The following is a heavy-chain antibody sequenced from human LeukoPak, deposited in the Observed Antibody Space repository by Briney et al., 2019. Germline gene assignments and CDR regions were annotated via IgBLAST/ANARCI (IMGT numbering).Heavy chain of an antibody. V-gene: IGHV3-15*01. D-gene: IGHD3-9*01. CDR1: GFTFSSYW. CDR2: IKSKTDGGTT. CDR3: TTDLSYYDILTGSEY. J-gene: IGHJ4*02. Sequence: GGSLRLSCEVSGFTFSSYWMTWARHIPGKGLEWVGLIKSKTDGGTTDYAAPVKGRFTISRDDSKNTLYLQMNSLKTEDTAVYYCTTDLSYYDILTGSEYWGQGTLVTVSS.